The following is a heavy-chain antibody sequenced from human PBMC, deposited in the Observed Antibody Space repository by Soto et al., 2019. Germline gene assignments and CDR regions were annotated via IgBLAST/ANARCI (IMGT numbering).Heavy chain of an antibody. Sequence: SVKVSCKASGGTFSSYAISWVRQAPGQGLEWMGGIIPIFGTANYAQKFQGRVTITADESTSTAYMELSRLRSEDTAVYYCARARDTAMVPWYYGMDVWGQGTTVTVSS. CDR3: ARARDTAMVPWYYGMDV. V-gene: IGHV1-69*13. CDR2: IIPIFGTA. CDR1: GGTFSSYA. D-gene: IGHD5-18*01. J-gene: IGHJ6*02.